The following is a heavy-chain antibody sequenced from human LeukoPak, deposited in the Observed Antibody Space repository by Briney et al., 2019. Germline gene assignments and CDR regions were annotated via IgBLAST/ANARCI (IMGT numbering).Heavy chain of an antibody. Sequence: GGSLRLSCAASGFTFSSSAMYWVRQVPGKGLEWVSASGTAGDTYYADSVKGRFTISRDDSKNTLYLQMTSLRAEDTAVYYCAKKTPGTYPFDYWGQGTLVTVSP. D-gene: IGHD6-13*01. V-gene: IGHV3-23*01. CDR3: AKKTPGTYPFDY. CDR1: GFTFSSSA. J-gene: IGHJ4*02. CDR2: SGTAGDT.